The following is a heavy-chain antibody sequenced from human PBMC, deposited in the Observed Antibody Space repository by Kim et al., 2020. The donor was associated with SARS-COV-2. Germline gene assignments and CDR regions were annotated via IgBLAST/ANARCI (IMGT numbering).Heavy chain of an antibody. V-gene: IGHV3-30*18. CDR2: ISYDGSNK. D-gene: IGHD3-16*01. CDR1: GFTFSSYG. CDR3: AKGALGRTRTYGMDV. J-gene: IGHJ6*02. Sequence: GGSLRLSCAASGFTFSSYGMHWVRQAPGKGLEWVAVISYDGSNKYYADSVKGRFTISRDNSKNTLYLQMNSLRAEDTAVYYCAKGALGRTRTYGMDVWGQGTTVTVSS.